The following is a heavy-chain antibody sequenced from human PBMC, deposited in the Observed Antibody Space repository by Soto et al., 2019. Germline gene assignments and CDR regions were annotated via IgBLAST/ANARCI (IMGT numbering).Heavy chain of an antibody. D-gene: IGHD1-7*01. CDR2: ISSSSSYI. CDR1: GFTFSSYS. J-gene: IGHJ3*02. CDR3: ARDASRTRPGAFDI. V-gene: IGHV3-21*01. Sequence: GGSLRLSCSASGFTFSSYSMNWVRQAPGTGLEWVSSISSSSSYIYYADSVKGRFTISRDSAKNSLYLQMNRLRAEDTAVYYCARDASRTRPGAFDIWGQGTMVTVAS.